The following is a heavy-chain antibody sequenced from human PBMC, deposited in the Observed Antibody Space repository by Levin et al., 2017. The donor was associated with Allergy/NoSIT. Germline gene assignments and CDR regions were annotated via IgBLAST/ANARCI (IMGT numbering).Heavy chain of an antibody. J-gene: IGHJ4*02. Sequence: SCAASGFTFSNYWMSWARQAPGKGLDWVANIKDDGSEKHYMDSVKGRFTVSRDNAKNSLFLQMNSLRAEDTAVYYCATDFYLEGSPLDYWGQGTLVTVSS. CDR1: GFTFSNYW. CDR2: IKDDGSEK. D-gene: IGHD3-10*01. V-gene: IGHV3-7*01. CDR3: ATDFYLEGSPLDY.